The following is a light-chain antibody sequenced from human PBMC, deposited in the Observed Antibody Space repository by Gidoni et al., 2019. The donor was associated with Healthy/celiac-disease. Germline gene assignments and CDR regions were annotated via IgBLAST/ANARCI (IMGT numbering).Light chain of an antibody. CDR3: QQYDNLPGT. V-gene: IGKV1-33*01. CDR1: QDFSNY. J-gene: IGKJ1*01. CDR2: DAS. Sequence: DIQMTQSPSSLSASVGDRVTITCQASQDFSNYLNWYQQKPGKAPKLLIYDASNLETGVPSRFSGSGSGTDFTFTISSLQPEDIATYYCQQYDNLPGTFGQGTKVEIK.